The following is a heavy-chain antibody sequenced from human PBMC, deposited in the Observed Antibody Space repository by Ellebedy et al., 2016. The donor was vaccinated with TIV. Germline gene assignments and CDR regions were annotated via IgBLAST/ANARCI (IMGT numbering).Heavy chain of an antibody. J-gene: IGHJ4*02. Sequence: PGGSLRLSCAGSGFYWMHWVRQAPGKGLVWVSRINPEETTTNYADSVRGRFAISRDIAKNTVYLQMNSLRVGDTAVYYCVRDLHGYNDQWGQGTLVTVSS. V-gene: IGHV3-74*01. CDR3: VRDLHGYNDQ. D-gene: IGHD3-10*01. CDR2: INPEETTT. CDR1: GFYW.